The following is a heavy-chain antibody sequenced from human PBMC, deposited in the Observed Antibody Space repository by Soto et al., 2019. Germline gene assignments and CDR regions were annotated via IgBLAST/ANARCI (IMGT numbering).Heavy chain of an antibody. Sequence: GGSLRLSCAASGFTFSSYWMHWVRQAPGKGLEWVSYIHSGGSRIYYADSVKGRFTISRDNAKNSLYRQMNSLRAEDTAVYYCARDGSTVTTNYHYAMDVWGQGTTVTVSS. D-gene: IGHD4-17*01. J-gene: IGHJ6*02. V-gene: IGHV3-48*04. CDR3: ARDGSTVTTNYHYAMDV. CDR2: IHSGGSRI. CDR1: GFTFSSYW.